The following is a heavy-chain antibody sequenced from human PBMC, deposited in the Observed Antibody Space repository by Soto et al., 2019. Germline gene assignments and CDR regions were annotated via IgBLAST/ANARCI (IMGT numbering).Heavy chain of an antibody. Sequence: SETLSLTCTVSGGSISSYYWSWVRQPAGKGLEWIGRIYTSGSTNYNPSLKSRVTMSVDTSKNQFSLKLSSVTAADTAVYYCAGAPGIAAAGTLDYWGQGTLVTVSS. CDR1: GGSISSYY. CDR2: IYTSGST. D-gene: IGHD6-13*01. V-gene: IGHV4-4*07. J-gene: IGHJ4*02. CDR3: AGAPGIAAAGTLDY.